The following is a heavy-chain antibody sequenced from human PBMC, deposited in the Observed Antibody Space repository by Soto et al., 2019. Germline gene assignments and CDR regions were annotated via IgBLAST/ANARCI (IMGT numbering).Heavy chain of an antibody. V-gene: IGHV3-30*04. D-gene: IGHD5-12*01. CDR3: AREPWGYSGSAKHFDY. Sequence: GSLRLSCAASGFTFRTFAMHWVRQVPGKGLEWVAVVSYDGSYKSYADSVKGRFTISRDNSKNTLYLQLNSLRADDTAVFYCAREPWGYSGSAKHFDYWGHGTLVTVSS. J-gene: IGHJ4*01. CDR1: GFTFRTFA. CDR2: VSYDGSYK.